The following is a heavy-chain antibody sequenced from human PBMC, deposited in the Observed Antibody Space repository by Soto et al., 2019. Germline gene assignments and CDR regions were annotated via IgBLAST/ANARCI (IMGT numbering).Heavy chain of an antibody. CDR2: IYPRDSDS. CDR3: ARLRQRGSRRGASFDV. V-gene: IGHV5-51*01. J-gene: IGHJ3*01. D-gene: IGHD3-16*01. CDR1: GYTFSDYW. Sequence: PGESLKISCEGSGYTFSDYWIGWVRQLPGKGLEWMGIIYPRDSDSRYSPSFQGQVTISVDKSINTAYLQWSSLKASDSAMYYCARLRQRGSRRGASFDVWRQRTLVTISS.